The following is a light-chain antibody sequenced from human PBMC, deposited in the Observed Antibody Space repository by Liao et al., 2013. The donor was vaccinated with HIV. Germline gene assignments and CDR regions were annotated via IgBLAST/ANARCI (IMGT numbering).Light chain of an antibody. CDR3: QTWDTGTGV. J-gene: IGLJ1*01. Sequence: SYVLTQPPSVSVAPGKTARLTCGGHNIGSKSVHWCQQKPGQSPVLVIYEDDKRPSGIPERFSGSNSGTTATLAISGAQALDEADYYCQTWDTGTGVFGTGTKVTV. V-gene: IGLV3-21*01. CDR1: NIGSKS. CDR2: EDD.